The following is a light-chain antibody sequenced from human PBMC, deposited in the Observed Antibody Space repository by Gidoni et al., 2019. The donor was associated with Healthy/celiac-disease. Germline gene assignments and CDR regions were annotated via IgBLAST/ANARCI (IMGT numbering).Light chain of an antibody. CDR2: EVS. J-gene: IGLJ1*01. V-gene: IGLV2-23*02. CDR3: CSYAGSSTLV. Sequence: QSALTQPASVSGSPGQSITISSTGTSSDVGSSNLVSWYQQPPGKAPKLMIYEVSKRPSGVSNRFSGSTSGTASLTISGLQAEDEADYYCCSYAGSSTLVFGTGTKVTVL. CDR1: SSDVGSSNL.